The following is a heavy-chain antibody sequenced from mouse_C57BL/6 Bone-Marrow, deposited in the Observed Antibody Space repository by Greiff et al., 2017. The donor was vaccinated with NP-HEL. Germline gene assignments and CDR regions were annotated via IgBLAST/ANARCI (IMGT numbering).Heavy chain of an antibody. CDR1: GFSLTSYA. CDR3: ARIGYYYGKTDY. D-gene: IGHD2-1*01. V-gene: IGHV2-9-1*01. Sequence: QVQLKESGPGLVAPSQSLSITCTVSGFSLTSYAISWVRQPPGKGLEWLGVIWTGVGTNYNSALKSRLSISKDNSKSQVFLKMNSLQTDDTARYYCARIGYYYGKTDYWGQGTSVTVSS. CDR2: IWTGVGT. J-gene: IGHJ4*01.